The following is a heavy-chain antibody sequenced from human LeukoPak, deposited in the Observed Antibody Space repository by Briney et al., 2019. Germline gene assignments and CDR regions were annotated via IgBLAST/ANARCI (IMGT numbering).Heavy chain of an antibody. D-gene: IGHD6-13*01. CDR1: GYTFASYG. Sequence: ASVKVSCKASGYTFASYGIGWVRQAPGQGLEWMGWINPNSGGTNYAQKFQGWVTMTRDTSISTAYMELSRLRSDDTAVYYCARDSGSSWYEVYFDYWGQGTLVTVSS. V-gene: IGHV1-2*04. CDR3: ARDSGSSWYEVYFDY. CDR2: INPNSGGT. J-gene: IGHJ4*02.